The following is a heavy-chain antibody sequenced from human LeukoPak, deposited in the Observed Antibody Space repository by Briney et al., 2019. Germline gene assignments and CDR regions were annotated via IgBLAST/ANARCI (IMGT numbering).Heavy chain of an antibody. V-gene: IGHV1-24*01. D-gene: IGHD6-6*01. J-gene: IGHJ4*02. Sequence: ASVKVSCKVSGDTPTELSMRWVRQPPGKGRGRRGGFDPEDGETIYAQKLQGRVTMTEDTSTDTAYMELSSLRSEHTAVYYCATTSIAAPDSPPFDYWGQGTLVPVSS. CDR2: FDPEDGET. CDR3: ATTSIAAPDSPPFDY. CDR1: GDTPTELS.